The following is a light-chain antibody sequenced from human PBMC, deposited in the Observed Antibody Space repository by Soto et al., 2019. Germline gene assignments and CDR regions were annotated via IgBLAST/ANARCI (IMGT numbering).Light chain of an antibody. Sequence: QPVLNQPASVSGSPGRSITISCTGTSTDVGGSSYVSWYQHHPGKAPRLMIYDVSNRPSGVSDRFSGSKSGNTASLTISGLQAEDEADYYCSSYTSSSTPYVFGTGTKVTVL. CDR3: SSYTSSSTPYV. CDR2: DVS. J-gene: IGLJ1*01. V-gene: IGLV2-14*03. CDR1: STDVGGSSY.